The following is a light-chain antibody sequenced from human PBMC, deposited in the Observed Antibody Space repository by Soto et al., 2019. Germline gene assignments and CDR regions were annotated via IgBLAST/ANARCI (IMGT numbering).Light chain of an antibody. J-gene: IGKJ1*01. Sequence: EILLTQSPGTRPLSPGERATLSCRASQSVSSSYLAWYQQKPGQAPRLLIYGASSRATGIQDMFSGSGAGTEFTLTISRLEPEDFAVYYCQQYGSLRWTFGQGTKVDI. CDR3: QQYGSLRWT. CDR2: GAS. CDR1: QSVSSSY. V-gene: IGKV3-20*01.